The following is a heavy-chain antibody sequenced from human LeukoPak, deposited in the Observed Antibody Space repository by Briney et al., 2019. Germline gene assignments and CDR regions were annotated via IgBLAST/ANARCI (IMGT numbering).Heavy chain of an antibody. CDR2: SFYNGRT. J-gene: IGHJ4*02. Sequence: SETLSLTCTVSAVSISSYYWSWLRQPPGKGLEWIGYSFYNGRTNYNPSLKSRVSISVDTSKNQFSLNLISVPAADTAVYYCGSFPPARAGTVDYWGQGILVTVSS. V-gene: IGHV4-59*01. CDR1: AVSISSYY. CDR3: GSFPPARAGTVDY. D-gene: IGHD6-19*01.